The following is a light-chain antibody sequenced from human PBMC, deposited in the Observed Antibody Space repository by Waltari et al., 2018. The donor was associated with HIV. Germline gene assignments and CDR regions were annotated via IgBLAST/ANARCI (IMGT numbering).Light chain of an antibody. CDR3: LQYARSPRT. J-gene: IGKJ1*01. CDR2: DAS. V-gene: IGKV3-20*01. Sequence: ETVLTQSPATLSLSPGERAALSCRASQSISNSLAWYQQKPGQAPRLLVYDASIRATGIPDRFSGSGSGTYFTLTITRLEPEDFALYFCLQYARSPRTFGQGTKVEIK. CDR1: QSISNS.